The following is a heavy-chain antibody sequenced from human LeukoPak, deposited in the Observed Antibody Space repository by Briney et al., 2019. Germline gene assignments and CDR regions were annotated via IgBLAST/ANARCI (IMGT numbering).Heavy chain of an antibody. CDR1: GGSITSSLYY. CDR3: ARILPYYDSSGYYPVGYYFDY. Sequence: TPSETLSLTCTVSGGSITSSLYYWGWIRQPPGKGLEWIGNVYYSGSTYYNPSLKSRVTISVDTSKNQFSLKLSSVTAADTAVYYCARILPYYDSSGYYPVGYYFDYWGQGTLVTVSS. J-gene: IGHJ4*02. V-gene: IGHV4-39*07. D-gene: IGHD3-22*01. CDR2: VYYSGST.